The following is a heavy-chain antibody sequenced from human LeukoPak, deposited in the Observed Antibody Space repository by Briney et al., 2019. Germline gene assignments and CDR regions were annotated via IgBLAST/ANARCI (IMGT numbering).Heavy chain of an antibody. Sequence: GGSLRLSCAASGFTFNNYVMHWVRQGPGKGLQWVSFISYDAINKYYSDSVQGRFTISRDNSKNMLYLQPDSLRVEDTAVYYCARVGLSWLQSYFDYWGQGTLVTVSS. J-gene: IGHJ4*02. D-gene: IGHD5-24*01. V-gene: IGHV3-30-3*01. CDR3: ARVGLSWLQSYFDY. CDR1: GFTFNNYV. CDR2: ISYDAINK.